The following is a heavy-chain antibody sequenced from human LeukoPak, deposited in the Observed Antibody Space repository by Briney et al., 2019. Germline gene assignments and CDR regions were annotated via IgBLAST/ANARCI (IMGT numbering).Heavy chain of an antibody. CDR3: AREPGDSSGWSE. J-gene: IGHJ4*02. D-gene: IGHD6-19*01. V-gene: IGHV3-48*03. CDR2: ISNSGTAI. CDR1: GFTFSSYE. Sequence: GGSLRLSCAASGFTFSSYEMNWVRQAPGKGLEWVSYISNSGTAIYYADSVKGRFTISRDNAKNSLYLQMNSLRAEDTAVYYCAREPGDSSGWSEWGQGTLVTVSS.